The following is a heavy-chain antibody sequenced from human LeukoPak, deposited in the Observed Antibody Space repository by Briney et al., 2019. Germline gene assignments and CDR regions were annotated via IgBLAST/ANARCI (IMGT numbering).Heavy chain of an antibody. Sequence: GGSLRLSCAASGFTLSSYAMSWVRQAPGKGLEWVSAISGSGGSTYYADSVKGRFTISRDNSKNTLYLQMNSLRAEDTAVYYCANIVVVPAAIGSYDYWGQGTLVTVSS. V-gene: IGHV3-23*01. J-gene: IGHJ4*02. D-gene: IGHD2-2*01. CDR3: ANIVVVPAAIGSYDY. CDR2: ISGSGGST. CDR1: GFTLSSYA.